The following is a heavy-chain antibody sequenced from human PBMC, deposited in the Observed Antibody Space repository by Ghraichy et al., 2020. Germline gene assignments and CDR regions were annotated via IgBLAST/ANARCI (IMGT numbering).Heavy chain of an antibody. V-gene: IGHV4-59*08. D-gene: IGHD2-15*01. J-gene: IGHJ4*02. CDR1: GGSITRNQ. CDR2: ISYTEVA. Sequence: SETLSLTCIISGGSITRNQWSWIRQPPGDGLESLGYISYTEVAHYNPSLKTRVTMSLDTPRNQFSLTLTSVTAADTAVYFCARHVTHSDPVDWGQGTLVTVSS. CDR3: ARHVTHSDPVD.